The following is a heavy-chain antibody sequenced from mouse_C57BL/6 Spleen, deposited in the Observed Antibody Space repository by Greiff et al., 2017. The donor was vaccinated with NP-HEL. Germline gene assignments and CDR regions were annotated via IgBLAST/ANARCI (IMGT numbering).Heavy chain of an antibody. CDR1: GYAFSSSW. V-gene: IGHV1-82*01. CDR2: IYPGDGDT. D-gene: IGHD1-1*01. Sequence: VHLVESGPELVKPGASVKISCKASGYAFSSSWMNWVKQRPGKGLEWIGRIYPGDGDTNYDGKFKGKATLTADKSSSTAYMQLSSLTSEDSAVYFCARSDYGSSYDFDYWGQGTTLTVSS. J-gene: IGHJ2*01. CDR3: ARSDYGSSYDFDY.